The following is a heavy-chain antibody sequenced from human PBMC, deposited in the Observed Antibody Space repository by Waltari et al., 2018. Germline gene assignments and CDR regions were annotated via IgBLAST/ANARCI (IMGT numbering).Heavy chain of an antibody. Sequence: EVQLVESGGGLVQPGGSLRLSCAASGFTFSSYWMHWVRQAPGKGLVWVSRINSDGSSTSYADAVKGRFTISRDNAKNTLYLQMNSLRAEDTAVYYCARVPYGAMVPNFDYWGQGTLVTVSS. J-gene: IGHJ4*02. CDR2: INSDGSST. V-gene: IGHV3-74*01. D-gene: IGHD5-18*01. CDR1: GFTFSSYW. CDR3: ARVPYGAMVPNFDY.